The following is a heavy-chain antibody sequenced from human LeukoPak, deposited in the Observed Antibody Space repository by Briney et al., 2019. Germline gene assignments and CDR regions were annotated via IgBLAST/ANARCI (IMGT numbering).Heavy chain of an antibody. V-gene: IGHV3-23*01. CDR2: ISGSGGNT. D-gene: IGHD6-13*01. Sequence: GGSLRLSCAASGFTFSTYAMSWVRQAPGKGLEWVSAISGSGGNTYYADSVKGRFTICRDNSKNTLYLQMNSLRADATAVSYCATARVVGSSWYLDYWGQGTLVTVSS. CDR3: ATARVVGSSWYLDY. J-gene: IGHJ4*02. CDR1: GFTFSTYA.